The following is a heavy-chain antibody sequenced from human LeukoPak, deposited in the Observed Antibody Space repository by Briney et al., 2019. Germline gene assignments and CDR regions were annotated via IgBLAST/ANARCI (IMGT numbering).Heavy chain of an antibody. V-gene: IGHV4-59*01. Sequence: SETLSLTCAVYGGSFSGYCWSWIRQPPGKGLEWIGYIYYSGSTNYNPSLKSRVTISVDTSKNQFSLKLSSVTAADTAVYYCASASGYSYGDAFDIWGQGTMVTVSS. CDR3: ASASGYSYGDAFDI. D-gene: IGHD5-18*01. CDR2: IYYSGST. CDR1: GGSFSGYC. J-gene: IGHJ3*02.